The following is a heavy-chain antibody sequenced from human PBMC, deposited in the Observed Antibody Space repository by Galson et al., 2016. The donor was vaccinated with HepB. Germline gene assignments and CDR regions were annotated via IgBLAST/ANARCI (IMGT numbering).Heavy chain of an antibody. Sequence: SLRLSCAASGFTFSSHDVHWVRQATGKGLEWVSGIGTTGDTYYPDAVKGRFTISRDNSDETLFLQMHSLKTEDTATYYCSTWGFTLGIDHWGRGIQVTVSS. V-gene: IGHV3-13*01. CDR3: STWGFTLGIDH. D-gene: IGHD3-16*01. CDR1: GFTFSSHD. CDR2: IGTTGDT. J-gene: IGHJ4*02.